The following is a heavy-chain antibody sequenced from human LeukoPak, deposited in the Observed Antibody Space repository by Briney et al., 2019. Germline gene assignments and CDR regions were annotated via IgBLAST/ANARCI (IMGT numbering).Heavy chain of an antibody. Sequence: ASVKVSCKASGYTFTNYYMHWVRQAPGQGLEWMGVINPSGGGTSYAQKFQGRVTMTRDTSTSTVYMELSSLRSEDTAVYSCARDLGRLRSPGHFYYYGMDVWGQGTTVTVSS. V-gene: IGHV1-46*01. J-gene: IGHJ6*02. CDR3: ARDLGRLRSPGHFYYYGMDV. CDR2: INPSGGGT. CDR1: GYTFTNYY. D-gene: IGHD4-17*01.